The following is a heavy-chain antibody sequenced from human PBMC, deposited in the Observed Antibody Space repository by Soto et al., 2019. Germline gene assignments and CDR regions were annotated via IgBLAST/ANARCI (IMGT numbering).Heavy chain of an antibody. V-gene: IGHV3-33*01. Sequence: QVQLVESGGGVVQPGRSLRLSCTASGYTFTSHGIHWVRQAPGKGLEWVAVIWHDGSNQYYADSVKGRFTISRDTSKNTVYLQMNSLKADDTAVYYCARDHFWGTGDHWVQGTLVTVSS. CDR2: IWHDGSNQ. D-gene: IGHD7-27*01. CDR3: ARDHFWGTGDH. J-gene: IGHJ4*02. CDR1: GYTFTSHG.